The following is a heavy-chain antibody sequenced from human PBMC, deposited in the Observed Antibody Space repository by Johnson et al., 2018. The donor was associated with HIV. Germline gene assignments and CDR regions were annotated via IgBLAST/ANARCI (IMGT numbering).Heavy chain of an antibody. V-gene: IGHV3-9*01. Sequence: VLLVESGGGLVQPGRSLRLSCAASGFTFDDYAMHWVRQAPGKGLEWVSGISWNSGSIGHADSVKGRLTISRDNAKNYLYLQMSSLRAEDTAFYYCEIDRAVARWDAFDIWGQGTMVTVSS. CDR1: GFTFDDYA. J-gene: IGHJ3*02. D-gene: IGHD6-19*01. CDR2: ISWNSGSI. CDR3: EIDRAVARWDAFDI.